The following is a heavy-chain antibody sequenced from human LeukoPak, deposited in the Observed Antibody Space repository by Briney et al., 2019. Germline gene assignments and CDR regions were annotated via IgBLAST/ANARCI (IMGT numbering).Heavy chain of an antibody. J-gene: IGHJ4*02. D-gene: IGHD3-22*01. CDR2: ISYDASNK. CDR3: ARGRYYYDSSGMGPYYFDY. CDR1: GFTFSSYA. V-gene: IGHV3-30-3*01. Sequence: PGGSLRLSCAASGFTFSSYAMHWVRQAPGKGLEWVAVISYDASNKYYADSVKGRFTISRDNSKNTLYLQMNSLRAEDTAVYYCARGRYYYDSSGMGPYYFDYWGQGTLVTVSS.